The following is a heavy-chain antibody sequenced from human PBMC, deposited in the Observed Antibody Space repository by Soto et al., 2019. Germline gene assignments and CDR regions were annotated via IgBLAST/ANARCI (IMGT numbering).Heavy chain of an antibody. CDR1: GFTFSSYA. CDR2: ISYDGSNK. D-gene: IGHD3-3*01. CDR3: ASGPRVFYDFWSGYDY. V-gene: IGHV3-30-3*01. J-gene: IGHJ4*02. Sequence: QVQLVESGGGVVQPGRSLRLSCAASGFTFSSYAMHWVRQAPGKGLEWVAVISYDGSNKYYADSVKGRFTISRDNSKNTLYLQMNSLRAEDTAVYYCASGPRVFYDFWSGYDYWGQGTLVTVSS.